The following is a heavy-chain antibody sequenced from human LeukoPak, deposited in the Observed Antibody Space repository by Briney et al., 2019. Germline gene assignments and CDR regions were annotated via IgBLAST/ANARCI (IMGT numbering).Heavy chain of an antibody. CDR3: ARVTTGKGGNADY. Sequence: GGSLRLSCAASGFTFSSYSMNWVPQAPGKGLEWVSYITSSSSTIYYADSVKGRFTISRDNAKNSLYLQMNSLRDEDTAVYYCARVTTGKGGNADYWGQGTLVTVSS. CDR1: GFTFSSYS. V-gene: IGHV3-48*02. D-gene: IGHD4-23*01. J-gene: IGHJ4*02. CDR2: ITSSSSTI.